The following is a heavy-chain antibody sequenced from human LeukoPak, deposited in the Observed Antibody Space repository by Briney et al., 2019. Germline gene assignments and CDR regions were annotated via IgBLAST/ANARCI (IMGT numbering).Heavy chain of an antibody. J-gene: IGHJ3*02. CDR3: ARQIRRDRRRGAFDI. Sequence: SETLSLTCTVSGGSISSYYWSWIRQPPGKGLEWIGYIYYSGSTNYNPSLKSRVTISVDTSKNQFSLKLSSVTAADTAVYYCARQIRRDRRRGAFDIWGQGTMVTVSS. CDR1: GGSISSYY. V-gene: IGHV4-59*08. D-gene: IGHD1-1*01. CDR2: IYYSGST.